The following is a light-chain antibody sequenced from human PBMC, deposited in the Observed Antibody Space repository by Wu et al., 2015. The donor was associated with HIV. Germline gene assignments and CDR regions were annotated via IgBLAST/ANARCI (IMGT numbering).Light chain of an antibody. J-gene: IGKJ4*01. CDR3: QQYNSYPLT. V-gene: IGKV1-5*03. CDR1: QSISSW. Sequence: DIQMTQSPSTLSASVGDRVTITCRASQSISSWLAWYQQKPGKAPNLLIYKASSLESGVPSRFSGSGSGTEFTLTIRSLQANDVATYYCQQYNSYPLTFGGGTKVEIK. CDR2: KAS.